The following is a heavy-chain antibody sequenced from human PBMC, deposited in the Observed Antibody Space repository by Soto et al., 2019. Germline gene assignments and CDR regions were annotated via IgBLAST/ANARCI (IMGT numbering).Heavy chain of an antibody. CDR3: ARWDGYGDV. D-gene: IGHD4-17*01. CDR1: VFTFSSYA. CDR2: ISGSGGST. V-gene: IGHV3-23*01. Sequence: PVGSLRLSCASSVFTFSSYAMSCVRQAPGKGLEWVSAISGSGGSTYYADSVKGRFTISRDNSKKTLYLQMNSLRAEDTAVYYCARWDGYGDVWGQGTLVNVSS. J-gene: IGHJ4*02.